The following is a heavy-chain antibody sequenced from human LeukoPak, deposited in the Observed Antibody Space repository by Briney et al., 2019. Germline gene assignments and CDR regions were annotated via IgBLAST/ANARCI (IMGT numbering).Heavy chain of an antibody. CDR1: GYTFTTHY. Sequence: GASVKVSCKASGYTFTTHYMHWVRQAPGQGLEWMGVINPSGLWPSSAQKFQGRVTMTRDTSTSTAYMELRSLRSDDTAVYYCAREEFAGGSYWFDPWGQGTLVTVSS. J-gene: IGHJ5*02. CDR2: INPSGLWP. D-gene: IGHD1-26*01. V-gene: IGHV1-46*01. CDR3: AREEFAGGSYWFDP.